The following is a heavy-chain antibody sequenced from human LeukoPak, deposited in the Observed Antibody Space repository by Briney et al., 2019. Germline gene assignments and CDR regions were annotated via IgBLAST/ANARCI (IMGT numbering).Heavy chain of an antibody. V-gene: IGHV1-2*02. CDR2: INPNSGGT. Sequence: GASVKVSCKASGYTFTCYYMHWVRQAPGQGGEWRGWINPNSGGTNYAQKLQGRVTMTRDTSISTAYMELSSLRSDDTAVYYCAIAYSSSWYEPLTNFFDPWGQGTLVTVSS. CDR1: GYTFTCYY. CDR3: AIAYSSSWYEPLTNFFDP. J-gene: IGHJ5*02. D-gene: IGHD6-13*01.